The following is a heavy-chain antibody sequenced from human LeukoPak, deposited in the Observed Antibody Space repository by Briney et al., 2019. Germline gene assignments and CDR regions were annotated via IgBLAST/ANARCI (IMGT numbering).Heavy chain of an antibody. CDR2: INQDGSDK. V-gene: IGHV3-7*01. J-gene: IGHJ6*02. D-gene: IGHD3-10*01. CDR1: GFSLSNYW. Sequence: GGSLRLSCAASGFSLSNYWMSWVRQAPGKGLEWVAYINQDGSDKYYVDSVMGRFTISKDNAKNSVYLQMNSLRPEDTAIYYCAWYGVTHGLDVRGQGATVTVSS. CDR3: AWYGVTHGLDV.